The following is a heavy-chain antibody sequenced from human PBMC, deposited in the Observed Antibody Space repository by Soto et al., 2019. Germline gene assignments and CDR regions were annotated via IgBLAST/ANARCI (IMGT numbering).Heavy chain of an antibody. CDR1: GGTFSSYA. Sequence: QVQLVQSGAEVKKPGSSVKVSCKASGGTFSSYALSWVRQAPGQGLEWMGGIIRMSGATNYAQKFQGRVTFTADEDSHTAYLELTSLRSKYTAVYYCASRGPESDYWGQGTLVSVSS. CDR2: IIRMSGAT. CDR3: ASRGPESDY. J-gene: IGHJ4*02. D-gene: IGHD2-2*01. V-gene: IGHV1-69*12.